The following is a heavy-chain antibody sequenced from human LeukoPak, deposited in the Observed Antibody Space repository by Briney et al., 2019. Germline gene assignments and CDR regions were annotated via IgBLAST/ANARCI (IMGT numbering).Heavy chain of an antibody. V-gene: IGHV1-18*01. D-gene: IGHD3-22*01. CDR2: ISAYNGNT. CDR3: ARDQDYYDSSGYLNPDY. Sequence: SVSLSCTASGYTFTSYGISWVRQAPGQGLEWMGWISAYNGNTNYAQKIQGRVTMTTDTSTSTAYMELRSLRSDDTAVYYCARDQDYYDSSGYLNPDYWGQGTLVTVSS. J-gene: IGHJ4*02. CDR1: GYTFTSYG.